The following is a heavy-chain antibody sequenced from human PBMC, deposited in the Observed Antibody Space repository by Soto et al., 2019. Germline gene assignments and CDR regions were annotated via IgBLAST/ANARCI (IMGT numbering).Heavy chain of an antibody. CDR2: ISSSSSYI. D-gene: IGHD3-22*01. J-gene: IGHJ4*02. Sequence: PGGSLRLSCAASGFTFSSYSMNWVRQAPGKWLEWVSSISSSSSYIYYADSVKGRFTISRDNAKNSLYLRMNSLRAEDTAVYYCARVRVRDYYDISCCFGIWGQVXLFTVYS. CDR1: GFTFSSYS. CDR3: ARVRVRDYYDISCCFGI. V-gene: IGHV3-21*01.